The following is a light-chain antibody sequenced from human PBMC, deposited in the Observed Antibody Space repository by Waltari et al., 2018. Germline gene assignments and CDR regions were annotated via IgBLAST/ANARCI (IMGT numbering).Light chain of an antibody. Sequence: QSALTQPASVSGSPGQSITISCTGTCSDVGSYNLVSWYKQHPGKAPKLMIYEGSKRPSGVSNRFSGSKSGNTASLTISGLQAEDEADYYCCSYAGSSFVVFGGGTKLTVL. CDR1: CSDVGSYNL. V-gene: IGLV2-23*01. J-gene: IGLJ2*01. CDR3: CSYAGSSFVV. CDR2: EGS.